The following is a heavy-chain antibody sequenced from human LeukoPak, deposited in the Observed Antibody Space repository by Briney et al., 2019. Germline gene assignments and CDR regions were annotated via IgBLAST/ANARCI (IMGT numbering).Heavy chain of an antibody. CDR1: GFTFSSYA. J-gene: IGHJ4*02. CDR2: ISGSGGST. D-gene: IGHD2-8*01. V-gene: IGHV3-23*01. Sequence: GGSLRLSCAASGFTFSSYAMSWVRQAPGKGLEWVSAISGSGGSTYYADSVKGRFTVSRDNSNNTLYLQMNSLRAEDTAVYYCAKGYCTNGVCYTDYWGQGALVTVSS. CDR3: AKGYCTNGVCYTDY.